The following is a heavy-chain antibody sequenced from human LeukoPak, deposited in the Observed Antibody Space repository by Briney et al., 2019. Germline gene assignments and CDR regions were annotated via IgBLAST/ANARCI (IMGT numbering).Heavy chain of an antibody. J-gene: IGHJ6*01. CDR2: INHSGGT. D-gene: IGHD3-22*01. CDR3: ARANYDSSGYRRYYNYYGMDV. Sequence: SETLSLTCAVYGGSFSSYYWSWIRQPPGKGLEWIGEINHSGGTNYNPSLKSRVTISGDTSKSQFSLKLSSVTAADTAVYYCARANYDSSGYRRYYNYYGMDVWGQGTTVTVSS. V-gene: IGHV4-34*01. CDR1: GGSFSSYY.